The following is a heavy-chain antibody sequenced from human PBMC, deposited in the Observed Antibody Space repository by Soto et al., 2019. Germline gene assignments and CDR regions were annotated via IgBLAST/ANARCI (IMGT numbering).Heavy chain of an antibody. CDR1: GGTFSSYT. CDR3: ARSYYDFWSGYYGIGYYYYYMDV. V-gene: IGHV1-69*02. D-gene: IGHD3-3*01. CDR2: IIPILGIA. J-gene: IGHJ6*03. Sequence: SVKVSCKASGGTFSSYTISWVRQAPGQGLEWMGRIIPILGIANYAQKFQGRVTITADKSTSTAYMELSSLRSEDTAVYYCARSYYDFWSGYYGIGYYYYYMDVWGKGTTVTVSS.